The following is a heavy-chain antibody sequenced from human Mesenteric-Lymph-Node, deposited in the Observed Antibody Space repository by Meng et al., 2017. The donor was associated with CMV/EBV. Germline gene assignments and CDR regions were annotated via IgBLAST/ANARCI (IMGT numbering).Heavy chain of an antibody. CDR1: GGSSGNSHW. CDR2: IFHNGST. CDR3: AKDIATIGPEY. Sequence: LTCTVSGGSSGNSHWWPWVRQPPGKGLEWIGEIFHNGSTNYNPSLKSRITISVDKSKNQLSLKLGSVTAADTAVYYCAKDIATIGPEYWGQGTLVTVSS. J-gene: IGHJ4*02. D-gene: IGHD5-24*01. V-gene: IGHV4-4*02.